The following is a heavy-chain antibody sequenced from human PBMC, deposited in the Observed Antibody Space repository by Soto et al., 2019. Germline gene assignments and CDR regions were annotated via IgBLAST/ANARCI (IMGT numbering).Heavy chain of an antibody. J-gene: IGHJ4*02. Sequence: SETLSLTCTVSGGSISSYYWSWIRQPPGKGLEWIGYIYYSGSTNYNPSLKSPVTISVDTSKNQFSLKLSSVTAADTAVYYCARTGSFLTGYPNYFDYWGQGTLVTVSS. CDR3: ARTGSFLTGYPNYFDY. V-gene: IGHV4-59*08. CDR2: IYYSGST. CDR1: GGSISSYY. D-gene: IGHD3-9*01.